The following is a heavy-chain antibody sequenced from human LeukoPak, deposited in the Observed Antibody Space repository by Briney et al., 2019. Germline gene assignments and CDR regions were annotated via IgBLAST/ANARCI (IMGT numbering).Heavy chain of an antibody. CDR2: ISGSGGST. CDR3: AKGGRITMIVVVMGDFDL. J-gene: IGHJ2*01. D-gene: IGHD3-22*01. Sequence: PPGGSLRLSCAASGFTFNSYAMSWVRQAPGKGLEWDSAISGSGGSTYYADSVKGRFTISRHNSKNTLYLQMNSLRAEDTDVYYCAKGGRITMIVVVMGDFDLWGRRTLVSVSS. V-gene: IGHV3-23*01. CDR1: GFTFNSYA.